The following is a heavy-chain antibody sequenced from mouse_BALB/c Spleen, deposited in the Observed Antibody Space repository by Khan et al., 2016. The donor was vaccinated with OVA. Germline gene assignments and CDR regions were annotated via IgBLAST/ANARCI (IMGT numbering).Heavy chain of an antibody. J-gene: IGHJ3*01. CDR2: IWAGGST. CDR3: CRRYYGSAWIDY. Sequence: QVQLKESGPGLVAPSQTLSITCTVSGFSLTTYGVHWVRQPPGKGLEWLGVIWAGGSTNYNSALMSRLSIIKDNSKRQVFLKMNSLQTDDTAIYYCCRRYYGSAWIDYWGQGTLVTVAA. D-gene: IGHD1-1*01. V-gene: IGHV2-9*02. CDR1: GFSLTTYG.